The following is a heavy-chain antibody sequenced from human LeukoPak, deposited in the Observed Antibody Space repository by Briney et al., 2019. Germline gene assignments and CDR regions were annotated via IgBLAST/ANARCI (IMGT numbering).Heavy chain of an antibody. CDR2: ISSNGDIK. V-gene: IGHV3-11*01. J-gene: IGHJ4*02. Sequence: PGGSLRLSCAASGFIFSDYYMPWIRQAPGKGLEWVADISSNGDIKSYGDSAGGRFTISRDNFKNSLYLEMNSLRAEDTAVYYCAREIVAGTFDYWGQETLLTVAS. CDR3: AREIVAGTFDY. CDR1: GFIFSDYY. D-gene: IGHD1-14*01.